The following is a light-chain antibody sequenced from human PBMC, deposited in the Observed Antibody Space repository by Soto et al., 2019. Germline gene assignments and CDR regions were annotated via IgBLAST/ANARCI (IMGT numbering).Light chain of an antibody. CDR2: GAS. CDR3: QHYDNLPRFT. CDR1: QDIRKY. J-gene: IGKJ3*01. Sequence: DIQMTQSPSSLSASVGDRVTITCQASQDIRKYLNWYQQKPGRAPKLLIYGASNLETGVPSRFSRSGYGTDFTFTISSLQPEDIATYYCQHYDNLPRFTFGPGTKVAIK. V-gene: IGKV1-33*01.